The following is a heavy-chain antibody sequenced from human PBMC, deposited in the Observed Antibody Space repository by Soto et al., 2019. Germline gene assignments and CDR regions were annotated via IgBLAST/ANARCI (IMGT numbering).Heavy chain of an antibody. CDR3: ARDRSAGNYFYYGMDV. V-gene: IGHV3-33*01. J-gene: IGHJ6*02. CDR1: GITFNRNG. Sequence: EQLVESGGGVVQPGRSLRLSCAASGITFNRNGMHWVRQAPGKGLEWVAVIWHDGSKEYYSDSVKGRFTISRDNSKNTLYLQMNSVRAEDTAVYYCARDRSAGNYFYYGMDVWGQGTTVTVSS. D-gene: IGHD1-1*01. CDR2: IWHDGSKE.